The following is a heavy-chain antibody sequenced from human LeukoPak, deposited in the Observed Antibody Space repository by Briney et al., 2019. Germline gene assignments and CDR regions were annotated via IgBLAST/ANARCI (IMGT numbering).Heavy chain of an antibody. D-gene: IGHD3-9*01. Sequence: SETLSLTCTVSGGSISGSSYYWGWIRQPPGMGLEWIGSVYYSGSTFYNPSLKSRVTVSVDTSENQFSLKLSSVTAADTAVYYCARGGGLRYFDWLWGPGTLVSVSS. CDR1: GGSISGSSYY. J-gene: IGHJ4*02. CDR2: VYYSGST. V-gene: IGHV4-39*07. CDR3: ARGGGLRYFDWL.